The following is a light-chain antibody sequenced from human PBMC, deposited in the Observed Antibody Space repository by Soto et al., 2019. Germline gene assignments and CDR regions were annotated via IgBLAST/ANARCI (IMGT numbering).Light chain of an antibody. CDR2: EVS. Sequence: QSVLTQPPSVSGSPGQSVTISCTGTSSDVGSYNRVSWYQQPPGTAPKLMIYEVSNRPSGVPDRFSGSKSGNTASLTISGLQAEDEADYYCSLYTSSSTVVFGTWTKVTVL. CDR1: SSDVGSYNR. V-gene: IGLV2-18*01. J-gene: IGLJ1*01. CDR3: SLYTSSSTVV.